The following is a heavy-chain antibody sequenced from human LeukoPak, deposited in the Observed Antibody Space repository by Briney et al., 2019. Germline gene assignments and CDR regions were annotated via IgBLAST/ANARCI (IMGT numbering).Heavy chain of an antibody. CDR1: GITFTGHA. CDR3: VRGKSYSSGYDFILGY. V-gene: IGHV3-30*07. Sequence: GGSLRLSCAASGITFTGHAIHWVRQAPGEGLEWVAVMSSDGTSKYYADSVKGRFTISSDYSKNTLYLQMNSLRAEDTAVYYCVRGKSYSSGYDFILGYWGHGTLVTVSS. CDR2: MSSDGTSK. J-gene: IGHJ4*01. D-gene: IGHD5-12*01.